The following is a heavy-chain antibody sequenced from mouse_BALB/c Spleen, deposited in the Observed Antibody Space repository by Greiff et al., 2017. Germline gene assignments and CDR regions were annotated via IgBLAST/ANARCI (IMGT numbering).Heavy chain of an antibody. CDR3: ARSFYYYGSSSYWYFDV. CDR2: INPGSGGT. D-gene: IGHD1-1*01. CDR1: GYAFTNYL. V-gene: IGHV1-54*01. Sequence: VQLQQSGAELVRPGTSVKVSCKASGYAFTNYLIEWVKQRPGQGLEWIGVINPGSGGTNYNEKFKGKATLTADKSSSTAYMQLSSLTSDDSAVYFCARSFYYYGSSSYWYFDVWGAGTTVTVSS. J-gene: IGHJ1*01.